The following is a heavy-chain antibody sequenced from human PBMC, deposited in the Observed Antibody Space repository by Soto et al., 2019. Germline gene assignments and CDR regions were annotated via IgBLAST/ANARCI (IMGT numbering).Heavy chain of an antibody. CDR3: ARDPARGSSRWSSYYYYGMDV. V-gene: IGHV1-18*01. J-gene: IGHJ6*02. D-gene: IGHD6-13*01. Sequence: VASVKVSCKASGYTFTSYGISWVRQAPGQGLEWMGWISAYNGNTNYAQKLQGRVTMTTDTSTSTAYMELRSLRSDDTAVYYCARDPARGSSRWSSYYYYGMDVWGQGTTVTVSS. CDR1: GYTFTSYG. CDR2: ISAYNGNT.